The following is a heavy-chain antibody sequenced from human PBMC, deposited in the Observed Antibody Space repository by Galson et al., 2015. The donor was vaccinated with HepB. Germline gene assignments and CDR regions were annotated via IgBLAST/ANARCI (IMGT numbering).Heavy chain of an antibody. CDR1: GYTFTGYY. CDR3: ARSDFWSGLGWFDP. J-gene: IGHJ5*02. V-gene: IGHV1-2*06. D-gene: IGHD3-3*01. CDR2: INPNSGGT. Sequence: SVKVSCKASGYTFTGYYMHWVRQAPGQGLEWMGRINPNSGGTNYAQKFQGRVTMTRDTSISTAYMELSRLRSDDTAVYYCARSDFWSGLGWFDPWGQGTLVTVSS.